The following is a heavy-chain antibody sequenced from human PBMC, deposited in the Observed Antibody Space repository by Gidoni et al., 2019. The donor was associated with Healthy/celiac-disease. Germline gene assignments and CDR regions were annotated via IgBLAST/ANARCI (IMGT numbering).Heavy chain of an antibody. CDR1: GYTFTSYY. Sequence: QVQLVQSGAEVKKPGASVKVSCKASGYTFTSYYMHWVRQAPGQGLEWMGIINPSGGSTSYAQKFQGRVTMTRDASTSTVYMELSSLRSEDTAVYYCARAQSSTVTLNYWGQGTLVTVSS. V-gene: IGHV1-46*01. J-gene: IGHJ4*02. D-gene: IGHD4-17*01. CDR3: ARAQSSTVTLNY. CDR2: INPSGGST.